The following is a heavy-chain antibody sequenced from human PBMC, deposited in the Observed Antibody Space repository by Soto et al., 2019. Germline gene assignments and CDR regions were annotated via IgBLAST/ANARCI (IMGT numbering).Heavy chain of an antibody. CDR3: ARGVVVVAATVYYYGMDV. CDR1: GGSFSGYY. V-gene: IGHV4-34*01. J-gene: IGHJ6*02. D-gene: IGHD2-15*01. CDR2: INHSGST. Sequence: QVQLQQWGAGLLKPSETLSLTCAVYGGSFSGYYWSWIRQPPGKGLEWIGEINHSGSTNYNPSLKSRVTISVDTSKNQFSLKLSSVTAADTAVYYCARGVVVVAATVYYYGMDVWGPGTTVTVSS.